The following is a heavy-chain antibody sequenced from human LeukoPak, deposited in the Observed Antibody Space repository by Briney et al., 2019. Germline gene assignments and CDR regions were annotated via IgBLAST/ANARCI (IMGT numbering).Heavy chain of an antibody. Sequence: AETLSLTCTVSDGSISSSSYYWGWIRQPPGKGLEWIGSIYYSGSTYYNPSLKSRVTISVDTSKNQFSLKLSSVTAADTAVYYCARQSRVDYYGSGSYYNKTLDYWGQGTLVTVSS. CDR1: DGSISSSSYY. J-gene: IGHJ4*02. D-gene: IGHD3-10*01. CDR2: IYYSGST. V-gene: IGHV4-39*01. CDR3: ARQSRVDYYGSGSYYNKTLDY.